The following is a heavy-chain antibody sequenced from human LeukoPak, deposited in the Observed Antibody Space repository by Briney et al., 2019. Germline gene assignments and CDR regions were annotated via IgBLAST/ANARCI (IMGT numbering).Heavy chain of an antibody. CDR3: AKRGVVIRVILVGFHKEAYYFDS. J-gene: IGHJ4*02. Sequence: GGSLRLSCAASGFTFSIYGMHWVRQAPGKGLEWVAVTSYDGVHKYYPDSVKGRFTISRDNPKNTLYLQMNSLRAEDTALYFCAKRGVVIRVILVGFHKEAYYFDSWGQGALVTVSS. CDR1: GFTFSIYG. CDR2: TSYDGVHK. V-gene: IGHV3-30*18. D-gene: IGHD3-10*01.